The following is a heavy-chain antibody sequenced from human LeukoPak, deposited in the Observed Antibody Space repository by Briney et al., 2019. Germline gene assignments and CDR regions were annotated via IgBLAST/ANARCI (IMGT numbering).Heavy chain of an antibody. Sequence: SETLSLTCTVSGGSISSSSYYWGWIRQPPGKGLEWIGSIYYSGSTYYDPSLKSRVTISVDTSKNQFSLKLSSVTAADTAVYYCASLNDYGDYGWGQGTLVTVSS. J-gene: IGHJ4*02. D-gene: IGHD4-17*01. CDR1: GGSISSSSYY. CDR3: ASLNDYGDYG. V-gene: IGHV4-39*01. CDR2: IYYSGST.